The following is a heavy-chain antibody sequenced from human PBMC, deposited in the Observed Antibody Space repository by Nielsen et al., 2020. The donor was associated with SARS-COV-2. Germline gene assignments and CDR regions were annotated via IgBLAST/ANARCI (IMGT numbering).Heavy chain of an antibody. V-gene: IGHV4-31*03. CDR3: ARSSAGEYSRHYYYGMDV. Sequence: SETLSLTCTVSGGSISSGGYYWSWIRQHPGKGLEWIGYIYYSGSTYYNPSLKSRVTISVDTSKNQFSLKLSSVTAADTAVYYCARSSAGEYSRHYYYGMDVWGQGTTVTVSS. J-gene: IGHJ6*02. CDR2: IYYSGST. D-gene: IGHD3-16*01. CDR1: GGSISSGGYY.